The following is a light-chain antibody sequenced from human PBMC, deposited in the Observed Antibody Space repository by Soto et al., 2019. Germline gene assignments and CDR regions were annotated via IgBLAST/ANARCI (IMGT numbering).Light chain of an antibody. J-gene: IGKJ4*01. V-gene: IGKV1-39*01. Sequence: DIQMTQSPSSLSASIGDRVTITCRASQTISTYLNWYQQKPGKAPKLLIYDASRLQNAVPTRFSGSGSGTDFPITISNLQPADFATYYCQHSYSVPRTFGGGTRVESK. CDR2: DAS. CDR3: QHSYSVPRT. CDR1: QTISTY.